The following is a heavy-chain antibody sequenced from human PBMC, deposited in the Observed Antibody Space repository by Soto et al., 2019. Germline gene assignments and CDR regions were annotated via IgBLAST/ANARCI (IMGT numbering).Heavy chain of an antibody. J-gene: IGHJ4*02. V-gene: IGHV1-18*01. CDR1: GYTFTSYS. Sequence: QVQLVQSGAGVKKPGASVKVSCKASGYTFTSYSISWVRQAPGQGLEWMGWINPYNGNTNYAQKLQGRVTMTTDTSTSTAYMELRSLRSDDTAVYYCARDLAAAGPFDYWGQGTLVTVSS. CDR2: INPYNGNT. CDR3: ARDLAAAGPFDY. D-gene: IGHD6-13*01.